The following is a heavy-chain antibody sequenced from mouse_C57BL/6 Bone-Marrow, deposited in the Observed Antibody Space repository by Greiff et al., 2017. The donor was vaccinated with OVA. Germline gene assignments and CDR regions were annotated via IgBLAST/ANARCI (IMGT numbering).Heavy chain of an antibody. D-gene: IGHD1-1*01. Sequence: VQLKESGPGLVQPSQSLSITCTVSGFSLTSYGVHWVRQSPGKGLEWLGVIWSGGSTDYNAAFISRLSISKDNSKSQVFFKMNSLQADDTAIYYCARNGRDYYGYAMDYWGQGTSVTVSS. V-gene: IGHV2-2*01. CDR3: ARNGRDYYGYAMDY. CDR1: GFSLTSYG. CDR2: IWSGGST. J-gene: IGHJ4*01.